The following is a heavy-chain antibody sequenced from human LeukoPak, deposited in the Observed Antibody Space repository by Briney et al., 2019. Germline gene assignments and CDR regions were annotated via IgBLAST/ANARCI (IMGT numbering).Heavy chain of an antibody. CDR1: GFTFSSYG. Sequence: GRSLRLSCAASGFTFSSYGMHWVRQAPGKGLKWVAGIWYDGSNTYYGDSVKGRFTISRDDSKNTLYLQMNSLRADDTAVYYCARTYPYSYGPPGHLGQGTLVTVSS. J-gene: IGHJ4*02. CDR2: IWYDGSNT. CDR3: ARTYPYSYGPPGH. V-gene: IGHV3-33*01. D-gene: IGHD5-18*01.